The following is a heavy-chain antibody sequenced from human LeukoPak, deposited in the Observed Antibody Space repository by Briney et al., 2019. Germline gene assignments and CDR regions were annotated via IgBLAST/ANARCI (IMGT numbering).Heavy chain of an antibody. CDR1: GFTFSTSW. J-gene: IGHJ4*02. CDR3: ARGRYSGTTYYFDY. Sequence: GVLRLSCAASGFTFSTSWMSWVRQVPGKGLEWVANIKKDGSETYYVDSVKGRFTISRDNAKNSLYLQMNSLRAGDTAMYYCARGRYSGTTYYFDYWGQETLVTVSS. D-gene: IGHD5-12*01. V-gene: IGHV3-7*03. CDR2: IKKDGSET.